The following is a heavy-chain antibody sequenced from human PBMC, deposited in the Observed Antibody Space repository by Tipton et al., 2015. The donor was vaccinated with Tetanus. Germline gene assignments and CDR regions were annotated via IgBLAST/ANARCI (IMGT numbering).Heavy chain of an antibody. V-gene: IGHV1-2*06. CDR3: ARVPYCSGGSCYRNLHDYYYYGMDV. Sequence: QVQLVQSGAEVKKPGASVKVSCKASGYTFTGYYMHWVRQAPGQGLEWMGRINPNSGGTNYAQKFQGRVTMTRDTSISTAYMELSRLRSDDTAVYYCARVPYCSGGSCYRNLHDYYYYGMDVWGQGTTVTVSS. CDR1: GYTFTGYY. D-gene: IGHD2-15*01. J-gene: IGHJ6*02. CDR2: INPNSGGT.